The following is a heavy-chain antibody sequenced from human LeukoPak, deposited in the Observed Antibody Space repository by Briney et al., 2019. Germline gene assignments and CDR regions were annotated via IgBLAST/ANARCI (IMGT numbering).Heavy chain of an antibody. Sequence: VASVKVSCKASGYTFTGYYMHWVRQAPGQGLEWMGRIIPIFGTANYAQKFQGRVTIATDESTSTAYMELSSLRSEDTAVYYCASQGQVGDLHFDYWGQGTLVTVSS. J-gene: IGHJ4*02. CDR3: ASQGQVGDLHFDY. V-gene: IGHV1-69*05. D-gene: IGHD1-26*01. CDR2: IIPIFGTA. CDR1: GYTFTGYY.